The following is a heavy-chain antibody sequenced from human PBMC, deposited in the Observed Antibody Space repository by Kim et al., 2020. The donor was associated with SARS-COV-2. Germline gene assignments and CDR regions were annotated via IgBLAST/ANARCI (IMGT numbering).Heavy chain of an antibody. CDR2: IKQDGSEK. CDR1: GFTFSSYW. Sequence: GGSLRLSCAASGFTFSSYWMSWVRQAPGKGLEWVANIKQDGSEKYYVDSVKGRFTISRDNAKNSLYLQMNSLRAEDTAVYYCARDVYGLGGAYYDILTGYYSLWRGDAFDIWGQGTMVTVSS. D-gene: IGHD3-9*01. CDR3: ARDVYGLGGAYYDILTGYYSLWRGDAFDI. J-gene: IGHJ3*02. V-gene: IGHV3-7*01.